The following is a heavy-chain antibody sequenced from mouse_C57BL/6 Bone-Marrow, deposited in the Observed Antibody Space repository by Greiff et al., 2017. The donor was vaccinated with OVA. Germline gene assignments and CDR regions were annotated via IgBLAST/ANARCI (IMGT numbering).Heavy chain of an antibody. D-gene: IGHD1-1*01. CDR2: IYPRSGNT. CDR3: ARDYGSSY. J-gene: IGHJ2*01. Sequence: VQLQQSGAELARPGASVKLSCKASGYTFTSYGISWVKQSTGQGLEWIGVIYPRSGNTYYNEKFKGKATLTADKSSSTAYMELRSLTSEDSAVYFCARDYGSSYGGQGTTLTVSS. CDR1: GYTFTSYG. V-gene: IGHV1-81*01.